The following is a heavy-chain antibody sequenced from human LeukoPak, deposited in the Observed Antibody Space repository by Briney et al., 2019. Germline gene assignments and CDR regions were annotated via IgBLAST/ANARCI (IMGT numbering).Heavy chain of an antibody. CDR2: ISSSSSYI. CDR1: GFTFSSYS. D-gene: IGHD2-21*01. CDR3: AKLVVDYSPFDY. Sequence: GGSLRLSCAASGFTFSSYSMNWVRQAPGKGLEWVSSISSSSSYIYYADSVKGRFTISRDNAKNSLYLQMNSLRAEDTAVYYCAKLVVDYSPFDYWGQGTLVTVSS. J-gene: IGHJ4*02. V-gene: IGHV3-21*01.